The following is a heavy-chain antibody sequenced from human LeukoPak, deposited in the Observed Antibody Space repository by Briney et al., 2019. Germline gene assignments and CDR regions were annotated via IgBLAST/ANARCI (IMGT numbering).Heavy chain of an antibody. V-gene: IGHV1-69*13. D-gene: IGHD3-10*01. CDR1: GDNXSRYT. J-gene: IGHJ4*02. Sequence: ASVNVSCKASGDNXSRYTVTWVRLAPGQGLEWMGGSILAFGIPNYAQKFQGRVTITADEISSTAYMELRSLRSDDTAVYFCAREADNTMVRAASFDQWSQGSLVTVSS. CDR2: SILAFGIP. CDR3: AREADNTMVRAASFDQ.